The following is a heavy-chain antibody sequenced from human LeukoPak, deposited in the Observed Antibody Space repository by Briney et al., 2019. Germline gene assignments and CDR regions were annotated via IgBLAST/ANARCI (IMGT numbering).Heavy chain of an antibody. CDR3: ARVAAYRVLDY. CDR2: IYYSGST. D-gene: IGHD6-13*01. J-gene: IGHJ4*02. CDR1: GGSISSYY. V-gene: IGHV4-59*08. Sequence: SEALSLTCTVSGGSISSYYWSWIRQPPGKGLEWIGYIYYSGSTNYNPSLKSRVTISVDTSKNQFSLKLSSVTAADTAVYYCARVAAYRVLDYWGQGTLVTVSS.